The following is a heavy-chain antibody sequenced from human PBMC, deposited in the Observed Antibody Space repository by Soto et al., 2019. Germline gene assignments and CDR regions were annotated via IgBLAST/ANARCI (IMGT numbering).Heavy chain of an antibody. V-gene: IGHV1-69*08. CDR3: AREAAGRYSSSFGPGDP. D-gene: IGHD6-13*01. CDR1: GGTFSSYT. J-gene: IGHJ5*02. Sequence: QVPLVQSGAEVKKPGSSVKVSCKASGGTFSSYTISWVRQAPGQGLEWMGRIIPILGIANYAQKFQGRVTITADKSTSTAYMELSSLRSEDTAVYYCAREAAGRYSSSFGPGDPWGQGTLVTVSS. CDR2: IIPILGIA.